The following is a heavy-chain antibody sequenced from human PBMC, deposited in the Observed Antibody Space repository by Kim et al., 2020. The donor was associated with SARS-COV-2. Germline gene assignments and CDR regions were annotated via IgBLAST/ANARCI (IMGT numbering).Heavy chain of an antibody. CDR3: ARGKQRVRGVIINGNFDY. CDR1: GFTFSSYS. D-gene: IGHD3-10*01. Sequence: GGSLRLSCAASGFTFSSYSMKWVRQAPGKGLEWVSSISSSSSYIYYADSVKGRFTISRDNAKNSLYLQMNSLRAEDTAVYYCARGKQRVRGVIINGNFDYWGQGTLVTVSS. V-gene: IGHV3-21*01. CDR2: ISSSSSYI. J-gene: IGHJ4*02.